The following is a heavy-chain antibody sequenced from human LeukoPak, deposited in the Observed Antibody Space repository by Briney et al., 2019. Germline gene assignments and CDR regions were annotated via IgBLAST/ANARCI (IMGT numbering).Heavy chain of an antibody. J-gene: IGHJ4*02. CDR3: AREGCSGGSCSYYFDY. Sequence: SVKVSCKASGGTFSSYAISWVRQAPGQGLEWMGGIIPIFGTANYAQKFQGRVTITADESTSTAYMELSSLRSEDAAVYYCAREGCSGGSCSYYFDYWGQGTLVTVSS. CDR2: IIPIFGTA. CDR1: GGTFSSYA. D-gene: IGHD2-15*01. V-gene: IGHV1-69*13.